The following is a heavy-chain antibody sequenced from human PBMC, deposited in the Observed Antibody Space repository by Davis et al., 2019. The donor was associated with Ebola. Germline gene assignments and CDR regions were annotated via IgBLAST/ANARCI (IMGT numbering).Heavy chain of an antibody. CDR3: ATDELRSD. Sequence: ASVKVSCKASGYTFISYAMNWVRQAPGQGLEWMGLINTNTGNPPYAQGFTGRFVFSLDTSVSTAYLQISSLKADDTAVYYCATDELRSDWGQGTLVTVSS. D-gene: IGHD4-23*01. J-gene: IGHJ1*01. CDR1: GYTFISYA. V-gene: IGHV7-4-1*02. CDR2: INTNTGNP.